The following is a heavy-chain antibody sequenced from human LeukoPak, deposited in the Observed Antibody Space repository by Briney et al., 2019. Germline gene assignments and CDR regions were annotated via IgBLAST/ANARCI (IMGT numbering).Heavy chain of an antibody. CDR2: IRYDGSGK. D-gene: IGHD3-22*01. Sequence: PGRSLRLSCAASGFTFSSYAMHWVRQAPGKGLEWVAFIRYDGSGKYYADSVKGRFTISRDNSKSTLYLQMNSLRAEDTAVYYCAKGSKAVVFTRDHYMDVWGKGTTVTFSS. V-gene: IGHV3-30*02. CDR1: GFTFSSYA. CDR3: AKGSKAVVFTRDHYMDV. J-gene: IGHJ6*03.